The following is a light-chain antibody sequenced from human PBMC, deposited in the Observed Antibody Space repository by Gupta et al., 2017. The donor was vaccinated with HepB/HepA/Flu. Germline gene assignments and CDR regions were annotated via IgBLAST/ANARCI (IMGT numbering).Light chain of an antibody. CDR1: SSNIGSNT. Sequence: QSVLTPPPSASGTPGQRVTISCSGSSSNIGSNTVNWYQQLPGTAPKLLIYSKNQRPSGVPDRFSGSKSGTSASLAISGLQSEDEADYYCAACEDSLNGWVFGGGTKLTVL. CDR3: AACEDSLNGWV. CDR2: SKN. J-gene: IGLJ3*02. V-gene: IGLV1-44*01.